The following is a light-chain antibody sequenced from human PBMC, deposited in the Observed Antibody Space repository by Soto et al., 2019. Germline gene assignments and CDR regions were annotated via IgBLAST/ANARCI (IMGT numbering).Light chain of an antibody. J-gene: IGKJ4*01. Sequence: DKVMTQAPATLSLSPGDTATLSCRASQSVDNNLAWYHHKRGQAPRLLFYEASTRATGIPARFSGSGSGTEFTLTITSLQSEDFAVYYCQQYDGWPLTFGGGTTVGIK. CDR1: QSVDNN. V-gene: IGKV3-15*01. CDR2: EAS. CDR3: QQYDGWPLT.